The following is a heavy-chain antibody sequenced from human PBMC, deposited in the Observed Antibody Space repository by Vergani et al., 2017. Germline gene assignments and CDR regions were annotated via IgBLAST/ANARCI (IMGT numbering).Heavy chain of an antibody. J-gene: IGHJ3*02. Sequence: QVQLVQSGAEVKKPGASVKVSCKASGYTFTGYYMHWVRQAPGQGLEWIGRINPNSGGTNYAQKLQGRVTMTRDAYISTANMELSRLRSDDTAVYYWEGDWYYYGSGSSDAFDIWGQGTMVTVSS. CDR2: INPNSGGT. CDR3: EGDWYYYGSGSSDAFDI. V-gene: IGHV1-2*06. CDR1: GYTFTGYY. D-gene: IGHD3-10*01.